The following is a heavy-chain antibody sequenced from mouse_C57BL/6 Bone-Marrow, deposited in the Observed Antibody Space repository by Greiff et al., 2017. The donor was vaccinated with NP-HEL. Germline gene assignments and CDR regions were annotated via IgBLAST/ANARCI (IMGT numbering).Heavy chain of an antibody. CDR2: IRSGSSTI. V-gene: IGHV5-17*01. Sequence: EVQLVESGGGLVKPGGSLKLSCAASGFTFSDYGMHWVRQAPEKGLEWVAYIRSGSSTIYYAETVKGRFTISRDNAKNTLFLQMTSLRSEDTAMYYCARDPRFAYWGQGTLVTVSA. J-gene: IGHJ3*01. CDR3: ARDPRFAY. CDR1: GFTFSDYG.